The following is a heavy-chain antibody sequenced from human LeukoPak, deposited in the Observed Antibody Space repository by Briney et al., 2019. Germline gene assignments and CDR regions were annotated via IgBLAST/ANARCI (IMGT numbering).Heavy chain of an antibody. CDR2: ISSSGSTI. CDR1: GFTFSDYY. V-gene: IGHV3-11*01. CDR3: AKDRLGGGYDAFDI. D-gene: IGHD3-16*01. J-gene: IGHJ3*02. Sequence: GGSLRLSCAASGFTFSDYYMSWIRQAPGKGLEWVSYISSSGSTIYYADSVKGRFTISRDNAKNSLYLQMNSLRAEDTAVYYCAKDRLGGGYDAFDIWGQGTMVTVSS.